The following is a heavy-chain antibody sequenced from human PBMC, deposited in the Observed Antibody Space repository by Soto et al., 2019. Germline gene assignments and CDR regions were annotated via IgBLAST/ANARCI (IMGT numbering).Heavy chain of an antibody. J-gene: IGHJ4*02. CDR3: ASRGYFDN. CDR2: IYYDGSNE. CDR1: GISFRSYA. V-gene: IGHV3-30-3*01. Sequence: QVQLVESGGGVVQPGRSLRLSCAASGISFRSYAMHWVRQAPGKGLEWVAVIYYDGSNEYYADSVKGRFTISSDNSKNTLYLEMNSLRGEDTAVYYCASRGYFDNWGQGTLVTVSS. D-gene: IGHD3-10*01.